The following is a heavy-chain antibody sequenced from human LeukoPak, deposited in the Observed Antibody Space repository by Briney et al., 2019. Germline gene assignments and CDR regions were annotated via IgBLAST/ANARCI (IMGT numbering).Heavy chain of an antibody. V-gene: IGHV3-23*01. J-gene: IGHJ4*02. CDR2: ISGNGGDT. D-gene: IGHD1-26*01. CDR3: AKGRTLVGGSTRSYDY. Sequence: GGSLRLSCAASGFTFSSYSMSWVRQAPGKGLEWVSVISGNGGDTFYADSVKGRFTISRDNSKHTLYLQMNSLRVEDTAVYYCAKGRTLVGGSTRSYDYWGQGTLVTVSS. CDR1: GFTFSSYS.